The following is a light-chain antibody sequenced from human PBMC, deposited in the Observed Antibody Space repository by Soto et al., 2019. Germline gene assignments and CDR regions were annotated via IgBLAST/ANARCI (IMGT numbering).Light chain of an antibody. CDR2: EVS. Sequence: QSALTQPASVSGSPGQSITISCTGTSSDVGRYNYVSWFQQHPGKAPKLVIYEVSNRPSGVSDRISGSKSGNTASLTISGLRAEDEVDYYCSSFTSGTTYVFGTGTKVTVL. CDR3: SSFTSGTTYV. CDR1: SSDVGRYNY. J-gene: IGLJ1*01. V-gene: IGLV2-14*01.